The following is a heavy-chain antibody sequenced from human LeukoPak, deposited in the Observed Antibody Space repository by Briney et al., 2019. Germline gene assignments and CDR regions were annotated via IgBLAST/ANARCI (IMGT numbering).Heavy chain of an antibody. CDR1: GFTFKTYG. CDR2: ISGSGDNT. J-gene: IGHJ4*02. V-gene: IGHV3-23*01. CDR3: AKGSYYDSSGSFYFDY. Sequence: PGGSLRLSCAASGFTFKTYGMNWVRQAPGKGLEWVSGISGSGDNTYYADSVKGRFTISRDNSKNTLYVQVNSLGTEDTAAYYCAKGSYYDSSGSFYFDYWGQGTLVTVSS. D-gene: IGHD3-22*01.